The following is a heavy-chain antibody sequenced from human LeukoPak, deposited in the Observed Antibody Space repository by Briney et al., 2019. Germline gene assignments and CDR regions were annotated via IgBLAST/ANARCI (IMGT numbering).Heavy chain of an antibody. CDR1: GFTFSSYS. Sequence: QPGGSLRLSCAASGFTFSSYSMNWVRKAPGKGLEWVSYISSSSSTIYYADSVKGRFTISRDNAKNSLYLQMNSLRAEDTAVYYCATSPSTGVWGQGTLVTVSS. CDR2: ISSSSSTI. V-gene: IGHV3-48*01. D-gene: IGHD1-14*01. CDR3: ATSPSTGV. J-gene: IGHJ4*02.